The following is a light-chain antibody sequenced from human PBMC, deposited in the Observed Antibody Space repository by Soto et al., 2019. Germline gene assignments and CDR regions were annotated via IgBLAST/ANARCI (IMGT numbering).Light chain of an antibody. CDR3: QHYNSYSEA. J-gene: IGKJ1*01. V-gene: IGKV1-5*03. Sequence: DIQMTQSPSTLSGSVGDRVTITCRASQTISSWLAWYQQKPGKAPKLLIYKASTLKSGVRSRFSGSGSGTEFTLTISSLQPDDFETYYCQHYNSYSEAFGQGTEVELK. CDR2: KAS. CDR1: QTISSW.